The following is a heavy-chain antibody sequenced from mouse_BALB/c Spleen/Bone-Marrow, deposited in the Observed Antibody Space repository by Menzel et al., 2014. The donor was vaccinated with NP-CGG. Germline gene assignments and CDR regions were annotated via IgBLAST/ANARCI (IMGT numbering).Heavy chain of an antibody. D-gene: IGHD1-1*01. J-gene: IGHJ3*01. Sequence: QVQLQHSGPELVKPGASVKISCKASGYAFSSSWMNWVKQRPGQGLEWIGRIYPGDGDTNYNGKFKGKATLTADKSSSTAYMQLSSLTSVDSAVYFCASGSSSFAYWGQGTLVTVSA. CDR3: ASGSSSFAY. CDR1: GYAFSSSW. CDR2: IYPGDGDT. V-gene: IGHV1-82*01.